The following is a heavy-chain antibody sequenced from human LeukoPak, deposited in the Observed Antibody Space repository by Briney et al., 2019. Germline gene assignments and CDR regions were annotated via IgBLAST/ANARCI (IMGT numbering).Heavy chain of an antibody. CDR3: ARTSASYYYYMDV. J-gene: IGHJ6*03. D-gene: IGHD3-3*01. CDR1: GGAIHSYY. Sequence: SETLSLTCSVSGGAIHSYYWSWIRQPPGKGLEWIGYIYFVGSANYNPSLKSRVTISLNKSRKQVSLNLNSVTAADTAVYYCARTSASYYYYMDVWGKETAVTISS. CDR2: IYFVGSA. V-gene: IGHV4-59*01.